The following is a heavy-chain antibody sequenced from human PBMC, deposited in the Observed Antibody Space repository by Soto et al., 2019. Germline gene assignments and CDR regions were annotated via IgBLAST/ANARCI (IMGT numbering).Heavy chain of an antibody. D-gene: IGHD7-27*01. CDR1: DGSVNTGNYY. V-gene: IGHV4-61*01. CDR3: AREEKQLSRYWGDFDY. J-gene: IGHJ4*02. CDR2: IYYIGTT. Sequence: QVQLQESGPGLVKPSETLSLTCSVSDGSVNTGNYYWSWIRQPPGKGLEWIGHIYYIGTTNYNPSLKSRVTISVDTSKNQFSLKVTSVTAADTAVYFCAREEKQLSRYWGDFDYWGQGILVTVSS.